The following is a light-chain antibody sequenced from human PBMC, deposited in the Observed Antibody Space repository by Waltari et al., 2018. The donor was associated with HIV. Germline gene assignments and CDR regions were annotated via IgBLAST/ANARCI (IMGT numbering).Light chain of an antibody. CDR2: WAS. CDR1: QSGLFSCNNKNY. CDR3: QQYVNAPNT. V-gene: IGKV4-1*01. J-gene: IGKJ2*01. Sequence: DIVVTQSPDSSAVSLGERATINCKSSQSGLFSCNNKNYLAWYQHKPGQPPKLLISWASTRESGVPARFSGSGSGTDFTLTISSLQAEDVAVYYCQQYVNAPNTFGQGTKLEIK.